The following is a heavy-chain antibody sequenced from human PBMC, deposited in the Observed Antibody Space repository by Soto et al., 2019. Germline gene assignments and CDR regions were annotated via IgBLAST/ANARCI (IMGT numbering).Heavy chain of an antibody. CDR3: SRGGHCTDGVCSALDY. CDR2: IYYGGSA. D-gene: IGHD2-8*01. Sequence: PSETLSLTCTVSGGYISTYYLSWIRQPPGKGLEWIGYIYYGGSANYNPSLESRVTISLDRSKKQFSLRLNSVTAADTAVYYCSRGGHCTDGVCSALDYWGQGTLVTVSS. V-gene: IGHV4-59*08. J-gene: IGHJ4*02. CDR1: GGYISTYY.